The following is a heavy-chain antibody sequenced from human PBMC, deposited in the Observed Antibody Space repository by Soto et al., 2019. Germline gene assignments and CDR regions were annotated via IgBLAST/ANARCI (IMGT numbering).Heavy chain of an antibody. Sequence: SETLSLTCTVSGGSISSGDYYWSWIRQPPGKGLEWIGYIYYSGSTHCNPSLKSRVTISVDTSKNQFSLKLSSVTAADTAVYYCALSEQLASSFDYWGQGTLVTVSS. CDR3: ALSEQLASSFDY. CDR1: GGSISSGDYY. CDR2: IYYSGST. J-gene: IGHJ4*02. V-gene: IGHV4-30-4*01. D-gene: IGHD6-6*01.